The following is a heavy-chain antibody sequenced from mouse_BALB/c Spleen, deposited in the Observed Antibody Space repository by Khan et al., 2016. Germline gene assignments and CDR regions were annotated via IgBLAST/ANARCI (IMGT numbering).Heavy chain of an antibody. CDR1: GYSITSDYA. CDR3: AREYDGSSYFDD. D-gene: IGHD1-1*01. J-gene: IGHJ2*01. V-gene: IGHV3-2*02. CDR2: ISYSGST. Sequence: EVQLQESGPGLVKPSQSLSLTCTVTGYSITSDYAWNWIRQFPGNKLEWMGYISYSGSTSYNPSLKSRISITRDTSKNQFFLQLNSVDTEDTATYYCAREYDGSSYFDDWSQGSTHTVSS.